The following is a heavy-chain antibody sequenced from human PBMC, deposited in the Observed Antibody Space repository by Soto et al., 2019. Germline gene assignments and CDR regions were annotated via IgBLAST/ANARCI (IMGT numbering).Heavy chain of an antibody. D-gene: IGHD6-6*01. CDR1: GFSVSRNY. CDR3: ASTRGSSYDY. V-gene: IGHV3-53*02. Sequence: EVQLVETGGGLIQPGGSLSPSGAASGFSVSRNYMSWVRQAPGQGLEWVSVVYNGGGTYYADSVKGRFTISRDTSKNTLYLQMNSLRAEDTAVYYCASTRGSSYDYWGQGTLVTVSS. J-gene: IGHJ4*02. CDR2: VYNGGGT.